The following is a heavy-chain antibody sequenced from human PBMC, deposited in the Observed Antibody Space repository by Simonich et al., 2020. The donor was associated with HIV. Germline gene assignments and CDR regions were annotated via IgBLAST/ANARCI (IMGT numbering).Heavy chain of an antibody. D-gene: IGHD6-13*01. V-gene: IGHV2-5*02. Sequence: QITLKESGPTLVKPTQTLTLTCTFSGFSLSTSGVGVGGIRQPPGKALEWLALIYWDDDKRYSPSLKSRLTITKDTSKNQVVLTMTNMDPVDTATYYCARRGAFRIAAAGFDYWGQGTLVTVSS. CDR1: GFSLSTSGVG. CDR3: ARRGAFRIAAAGFDY. CDR2: IYWDDDK. J-gene: IGHJ4*02.